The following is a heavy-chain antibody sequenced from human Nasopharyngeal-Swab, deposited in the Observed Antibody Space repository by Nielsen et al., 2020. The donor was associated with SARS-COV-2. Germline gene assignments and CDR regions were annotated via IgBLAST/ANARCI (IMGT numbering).Heavy chain of an antibody. CDR2: IWYDGSNK. J-gene: IGHJ4*02. Sequence: GASLKISCAASGFTFSSYGMHWVRQAPGKGLEWVAVIWYDGSNKYYADSVKGRFTISRDNSKNTLYLQMNSLRAADTAVYYCARDLEADFDYWGQGTLVTVSS. CDR3: ARDLEADFDY. CDR1: GFTFSSYG. V-gene: IGHV3-33*01.